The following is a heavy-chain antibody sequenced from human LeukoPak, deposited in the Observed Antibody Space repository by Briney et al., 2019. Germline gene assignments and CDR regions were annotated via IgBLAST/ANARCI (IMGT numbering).Heavy chain of an antibody. CDR3: ARHTQNSIVVVPAASSFGWFDP. Sequence: GASVKVSCKASGYTFTSYYMHWVRQAPGQGLEWMGIINPSGGSTSYAQKFQGRVTMTRDMSTSTVYMELSSLRSEDTAVYHCARHTQNSIVVVPAASSFGWFDPWGQGTLVTVSS. J-gene: IGHJ5*02. CDR1: GYTFTSYY. D-gene: IGHD2-2*01. V-gene: IGHV1-46*01. CDR2: INPSGGST.